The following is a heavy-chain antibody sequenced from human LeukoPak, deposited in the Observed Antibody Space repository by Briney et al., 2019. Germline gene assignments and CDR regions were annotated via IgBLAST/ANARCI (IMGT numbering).Heavy chain of an antibody. D-gene: IGHD2-2*02. J-gene: IGHJ5*02. Sequence: SETLSLTCTVSGGSISGHYWNWIRQPPGKGLEWIGYIYYTGSTNYNPILYSRVTIALDTSKNQISLRLTSVIAADTAVYYCARVKAIANPRFDPWGQGILVTVSS. CDR3: ARVKAIANPRFDP. V-gene: IGHV4-59*11. CDR1: GGSISGHY. CDR2: IYYTGST.